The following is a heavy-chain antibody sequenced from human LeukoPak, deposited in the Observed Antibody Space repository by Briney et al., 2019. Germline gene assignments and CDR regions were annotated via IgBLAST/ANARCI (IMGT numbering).Heavy chain of an antibody. J-gene: IGHJ6*02. CDR2: ISSSGSTI. Sequence: PGGSLRLSCAASGFTFSDYYMSWIRQAPGKGLEWVSYISSSGSTIYYADSVKGRFIISRDNAKNSLYLQMNSLRAEDTAVYYCASLYGSGSYYNPYYYGMDVWGQGTTVTVSS. CDR3: ASLYGSGSYYNPYYYGMDV. D-gene: IGHD3-10*01. V-gene: IGHV3-11*01. CDR1: GFTFSDYY.